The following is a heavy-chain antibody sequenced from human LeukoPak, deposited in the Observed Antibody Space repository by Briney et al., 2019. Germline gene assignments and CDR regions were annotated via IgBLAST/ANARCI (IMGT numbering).Heavy chain of an antibody. D-gene: IGHD3-22*01. V-gene: IGHV1-2*02. CDR2: INPNSGDT. CDR1: GYTFTGYY. J-gene: IGHJ4*02. Sequence: WASVKVSCKASGYTFTGYYLHWVRQAPGQGLEWMGWINPNSGDTNYAQKFQGRVTMTRDTSISTAYMELSRLRSDDTAVFYCAKGDSSPYYYFDYWGQGTLVTVSS. CDR3: AKGDSSPYYYFDY.